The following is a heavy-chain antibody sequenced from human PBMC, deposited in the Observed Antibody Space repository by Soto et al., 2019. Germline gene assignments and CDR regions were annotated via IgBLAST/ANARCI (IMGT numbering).Heavy chain of an antibody. CDR3: ARDGYGYNSLDN. CDR2: IKEDGGGK. V-gene: IGHV3-7*01. CDR1: GFPLRNYW. Sequence: SLGLSCATSGFPLRNYWMVWVRQAPGKGLEWVANIKEDGGGKYFGDSVRGRFTVSRDNAKNSLYLQMNNLRAEDTAVYYCARDGYGYNSLDNWGQGTLVTVSS. J-gene: IGHJ4*02. D-gene: IGHD3-16*02.